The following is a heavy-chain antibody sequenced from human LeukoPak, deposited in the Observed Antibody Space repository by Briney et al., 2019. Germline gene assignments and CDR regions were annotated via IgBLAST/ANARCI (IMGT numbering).Heavy chain of an antibody. CDR1: GRAFTYYY. CDR2: IHHSGSF. CDR3: ARGDGVLATIGTGSSFFDL. V-gene: IGHV4-34*01. Sequence: SETLSLTCSFNGRAFTYYYWTWIRQPPGKGLEWIGEIHHSGSFKYSPSLKTRVTLSLDTSNNQFFLKLKSVTAADTAVYYCARGDGVLATIGTGSSFFDLWGRGTLVTVSS. J-gene: IGHJ2*01. D-gene: IGHD5-24*01.